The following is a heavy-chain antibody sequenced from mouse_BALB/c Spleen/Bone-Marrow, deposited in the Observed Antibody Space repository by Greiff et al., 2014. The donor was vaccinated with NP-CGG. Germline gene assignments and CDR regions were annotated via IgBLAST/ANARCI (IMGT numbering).Heavy chain of an antibody. V-gene: IGHV2-6-2*01. CDR2: IWSDGST. CDR1: GFSLNSYG. D-gene: IGHD2-2*01. CDR3: ARHERGYPYAMDY. Sequence: VKLVESGPDLVAPSQSLSITCTVSGFSLNSYGVHWVRQPPGKGLEWLGVIWSDGSTTYNSALKSILSINKDNSKSQLFLKMNSLQTDDTAMYYCARHERGYPYAMDYWGQGTSVTVSS. J-gene: IGHJ4*01.